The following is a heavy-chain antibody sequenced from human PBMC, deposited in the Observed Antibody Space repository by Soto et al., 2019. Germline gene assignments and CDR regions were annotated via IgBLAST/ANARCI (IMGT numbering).Heavy chain of an antibody. V-gene: IGHV4-31*03. J-gene: IGHJ4*02. CDR1: GGSISSGGYY. Sequence: QVQLQESGPGLVKPSQTLSLTCTVSGGSISSGGYYWSWIRQHPGKGLEWIGYIYYSGSTYYNPSLKSRVTRSADTSKNQCSLKLSSVTAADTAVYYCARTYSSSWYYFDYWGQGTLVTVSS. D-gene: IGHD6-13*01. CDR3: ARTYSSSWYYFDY. CDR2: IYYSGST.